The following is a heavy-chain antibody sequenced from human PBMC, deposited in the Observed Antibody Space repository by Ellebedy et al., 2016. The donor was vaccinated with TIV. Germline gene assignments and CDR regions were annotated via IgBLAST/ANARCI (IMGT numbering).Heavy chain of an antibody. CDR1: GGSFSGYY. D-gene: IGHD6-19*01. CDR3: ARIRQIGGSGWYGDFDS. Sequence: MPSETLSLTCAVYGGSFSGYYWGWIRQPPGKGLEWIGSIYYSGSTYYNPSLKSRATISVDTSKNQFSLNLSSVTAADTAVYYCARIRQIGGSGWYGDFDSWGQGTLVTVSS. J-gene: IGHJ4*02. V-gene: IGHV4-39*01. CDR2: IYYSGST.